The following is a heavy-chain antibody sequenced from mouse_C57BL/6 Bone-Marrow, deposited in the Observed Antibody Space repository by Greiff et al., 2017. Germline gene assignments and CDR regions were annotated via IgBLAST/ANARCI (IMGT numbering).Heavy chain of an antibody. CDR3: ARSGDGSSSFDY. V-gene: IGHV1-55*01. CDR1: GYTFTSYW. CDR2: IYPGSGST. J-gene: IGHJ2*01. Sequence: VQLQQPGAELVKPGASVKMSCKASGYTFTSYWITWVKQRPGQGLEWIGDIYPGSGSTNYNEKFKSKATLTVDTSSSTAYMQLSSLTSEDSAVYYCARSGDGSSSFDYWGQGTTLTVSS. D-gene: IGHD1-1*01.